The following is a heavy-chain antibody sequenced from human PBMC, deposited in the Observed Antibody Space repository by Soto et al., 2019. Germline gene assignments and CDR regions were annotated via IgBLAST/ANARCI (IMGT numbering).Heavy chain of an antibody. CDR2: ISGSGGST. CDR3: AKDRGLGAFDI. Sequence: WGSLRLSCAASGFTFISYAISCVRQSPLKGLEWVSAISGSGGSTYYADSVKGRFTISRDNSKNTLYLQMNSLRAEDTAVYYCAKDRGLGAFDIWGQGTMVTVSS. J-gene: IGHJ3*02. D-gene: IGHD3-10*01. V-gene: IGHV3-23*01. CDR1: GFTFISYA.